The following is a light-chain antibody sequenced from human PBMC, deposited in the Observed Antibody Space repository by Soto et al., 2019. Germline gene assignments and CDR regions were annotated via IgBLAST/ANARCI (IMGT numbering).Light chain of an antibody. CDR1: QDIGIY. V-gene: IGKV1-27*01. CDR3: QKCNVAPFT. CDR2: AAS. J-gene: IGKJ3*01. Sequence: DIQMTQSPSSLSASVGDRVTITCRASQDIGIYLARYQQKPGKVPKLLIYAASSLQSGVPSRFSGSGSGTDFTLSISSLQPEDFATYYCQKCNVAPFTFGPGTKVDI.